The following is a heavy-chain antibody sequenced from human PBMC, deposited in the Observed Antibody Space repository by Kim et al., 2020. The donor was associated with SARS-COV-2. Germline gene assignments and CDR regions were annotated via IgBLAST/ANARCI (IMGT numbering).Heavy chain of an antibody. CDR1: GFTFSNYA. D-gene: IGHD1-1*01. CDR2: IRNSGVAT. Sequence: GGSLRLSCAASGFTFSNYAMSWVRQAPGRGLECVSIIRNSGVATYYIDSVKGRFTTSRDNSKNTLYLQMNSLRAEDTAVYSCAQNWNLDYWGQGTLVTVSS. J-gene: IGHJ4*02. V-gene: IGHV3-23*01. CDR3: AQNWNLDY.